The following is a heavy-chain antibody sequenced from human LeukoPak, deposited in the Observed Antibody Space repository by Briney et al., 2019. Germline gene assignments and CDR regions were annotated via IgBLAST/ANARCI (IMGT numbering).Heavy chain of an antibody. CDR1: GFTFSSYA. J-gene: IGHJ4*02. CDR2: ISYDGSNK. V-gene: IGHV3-30*04. D-gene: IGHD6-13*01. Sequence: GGSLRLSCAASGFTFSSYAMSWVRQAPGKGLEWVAVISYDGSNKYYADSVKGRFTISRDNSKNTLYLQMNSLRAEDTAVYYCARAQYSSSYPFDYWGQGTLVTVSS. CDR3: ARAQYSSSYPFDY.